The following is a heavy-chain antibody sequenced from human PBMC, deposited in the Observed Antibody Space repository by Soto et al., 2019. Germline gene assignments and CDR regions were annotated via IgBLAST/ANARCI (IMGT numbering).Heavy chain of an antibody. V-gene: IGHV4-34*01. Sequence: PSETLSLTCAVYGGSFSGYYWSWIRQPPGKGLEWIGEINHSGSTNYNPSLKSRVTISVDTSKNQFSLKLSSVTAADTAVYYCARGISQAGYYMTQRAAEYFQHWGQGTLVTVSS. CDR2: INHSGST. J-gene: IGHJ1*01. CDR3: ARGISQAGYYMTQRAAEYFQH. CDR1: GGSFSGYY. D-gene: IGHD3-9*01.